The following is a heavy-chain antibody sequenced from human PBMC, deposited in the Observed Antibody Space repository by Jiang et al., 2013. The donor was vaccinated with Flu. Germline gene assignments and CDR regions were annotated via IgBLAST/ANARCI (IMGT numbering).Heavy chain of an antibody. CDR2: IWNDGSKS. CDR1: GFTFSTNG. V-gene: IGHV3-33*01. D-gene: IGHD3-10*02. CDR3: ARDTWSGSSKTLDY. Sequence: LRLSCAASGFTFSTNGMHWVRQAPGKGLEWVADIWNDGSKSYYADSVKGRFTISRDNSKNTLFLQMNSLTDEDTAVYYCARDTWSGSSKTLDYWGQGTLVTVSS. J-gene: IGHJ4*02.